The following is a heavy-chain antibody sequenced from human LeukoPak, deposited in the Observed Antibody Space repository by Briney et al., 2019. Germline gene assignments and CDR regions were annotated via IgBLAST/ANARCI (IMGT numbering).Heavy chain of an antibody. D-gene: IGHD7-27*01. Sequence: GRSLRLSCVASGFTFDDYAMHWVRQAPGKGLEWVSGISWNSGSIGYADSVKGRFTISRDNAKNSLYLQMNSLRAEDMALYYCAKLGSGRAFDIWGQGTMVTVSS. J-gene: IGHJ3*02. CDR1: GFTFDDYA. V-gene: IGHV3-9*03. CDR3: AKLGSGRAFDI. CDR2: ISWNSGSI.